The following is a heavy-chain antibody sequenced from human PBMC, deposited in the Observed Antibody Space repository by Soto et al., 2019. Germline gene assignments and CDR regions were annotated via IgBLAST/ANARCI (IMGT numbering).Heavy chain of an antibody. Sequence: SETLCLTCTVSGSSISSGTFYWGWIRQPPGKGLESIANIYYDGSTYYNPSLKSRVTISLDTSNNPFSLKLSPVTAAATAVYYWARANIYPGLLMALYDYWGQGTLVTVSS. CDR1: GSSISSGTFY. CDR2: IYYDGST. J-gene: IGHJ4*02. CDR3: ARANIYPGLLMALYDY. D-gene: IGHD2-15*01. V-gene: IGHV4-39*02.